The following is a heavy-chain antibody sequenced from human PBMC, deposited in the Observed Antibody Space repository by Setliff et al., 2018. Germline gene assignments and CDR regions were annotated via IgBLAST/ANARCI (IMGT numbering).Heavy chain of an antibody. V-gene: IGHV3-33*01. D-gene: IGHD3-3*01. J-gene: IGHJ4*02. CDR3: ARAPRLEWILPTFDY. CDR1: GFTFRSFG. Sequence: GGSLRLSCAASGFTFRSFGMHWVRQAPGKGLEWVAVIWYSGSYTYYADSVKGRFIISRDNSKNTLYLQMNSLRPEDTAVYYCARAPRLEWILPTFDYWGQGTPVTVSS. CDR2: IWYSGSYT.